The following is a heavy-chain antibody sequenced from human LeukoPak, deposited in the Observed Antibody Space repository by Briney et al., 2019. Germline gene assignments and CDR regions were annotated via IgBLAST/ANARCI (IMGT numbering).Heavy chain of an antibody. Sequence: PSETLSLTCTVSGGSISSSSYYWGWIRQPPGKGLEWIGSIYYSGSTYYNPSLKSRVTISVDTSKNQFSLKLSSVTAADTAVYYGARHGGRGYCSSTSCLNWFDPWGQGTLVTVSS. CDR3: ARHGGRGYCSSTSCLNWFDP. CDR1: GGSISSSSYY. V-gene: IGHV4-39*01. CDR2: IYYSGST. D-gene: IGHD2-2*01. J-gene: IGHJ5*02.